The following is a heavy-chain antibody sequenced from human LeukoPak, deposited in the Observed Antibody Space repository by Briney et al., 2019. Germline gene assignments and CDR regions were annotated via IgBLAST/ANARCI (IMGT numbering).Heavy chain of an antibody. J-gene: IGHJ4*02. CDR3: ATEPRGSYGLYTDFDY. D-gene: IGHD5-18*01. CDR1: GGSISSSSYY. CDR2: IYYSGST. Sequence: PSETLSLTCTVSGGSISSSSYYWGWIRPPPGKGLEWIGSIYYSGSTYYNPSLKIRVTISVDTSKNQFSLKLCSVTAADTAVYYCATEPRGSYGLYTDFDYWGQGTLVTVSS. V-gene: IGHV4-39*07.